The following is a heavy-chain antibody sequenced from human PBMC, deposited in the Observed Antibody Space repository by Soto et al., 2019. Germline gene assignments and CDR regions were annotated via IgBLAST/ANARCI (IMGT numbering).Heavy chain of an antibody. J-gene: IGHJ5*02. V-gene: IGHV3-66*03. CDR2: IYSGGST. D-gene: IGHD3-3*01. CDR3: AKGVSLRFLEWLFAGPGFDP. Sequence: EVQLVESGGGLIQPGGSLRLSCAASGFTVSSNYMSWVRQAPGKGLEWVSVIYSGGSTYYADSVKGRFTISRDNSKNTLYLQMNSLRAEDTAVYYCAKGVSLRFLEWLFAGPGFDPWGQGTLVTVSS. CDR1: GFTVSSNY.